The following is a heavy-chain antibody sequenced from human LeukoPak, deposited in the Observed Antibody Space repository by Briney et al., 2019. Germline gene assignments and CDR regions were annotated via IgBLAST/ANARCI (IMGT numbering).Heavy chain of an antibody. J-gene: IGHJ4*02. CDR2: IHYSGST. Sequence: PSETLSLTCTVSGASISSYFWSWIRQPPGKGLEWIGYIHYSGSTNYNPSLKSRVTMSIDTSKNQFSLKLTSVTAADTAVYYCAKDRSGSGWFFDYWGQETLVTVSS. D-gene: IGHD6-19*01. V-gene: IGHV4-59*01. CDR3: AKDRSGSGWFFDY. CDR1: GASISSYF.